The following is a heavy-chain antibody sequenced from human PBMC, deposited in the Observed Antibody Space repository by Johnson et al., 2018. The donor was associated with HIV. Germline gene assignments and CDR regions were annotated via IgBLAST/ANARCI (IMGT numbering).Heavy chain of an antibody. CDR3: AKAYYPDQWGAFDI. CDR1: GFTFDDYA. D-gene: IGHD1-26*01. V-gene: IGHV3-9*01. Sequence: VQLVESGGGLVQPGRSLRLSCAASGFTFDDYAMHWVRQAPGKGLEWVSGISWNSGSIGYADSVKGRFTISRDNAKNSLYLQMNSLRAEDTALYYCAKAYYPDQWGAFDIWGQGKMVTVSS. J-gene: IGHJ3*02. CDR2: ISWNSGSI.